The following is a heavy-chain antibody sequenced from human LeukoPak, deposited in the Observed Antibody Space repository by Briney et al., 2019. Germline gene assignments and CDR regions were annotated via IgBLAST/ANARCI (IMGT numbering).Heavy chain of an antibody. CDR2: ISYDGSNS. D-gene: IGHD6-19*01. Sequence: GRSLRLSCAASGFIFSTYAMHWVRQAPGTGLEWVAVISYDGSNSYYADSVKGRFTISRDNSKNTLYLQMNSLRAEDTAVYYCARGKYSSGWFDYWGQGTLVTVSS. CDR3: ARGKYSSGWFDY. CDR1: GFIFSTYA. J-gene: IGHJ4*02. V-gene: IGHV3-30-3*01.